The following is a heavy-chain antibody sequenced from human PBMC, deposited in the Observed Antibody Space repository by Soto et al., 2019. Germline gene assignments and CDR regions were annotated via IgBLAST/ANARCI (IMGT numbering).Heavy chain of an antibody. Sequence: GASLKISCRGSGFTFTTYWIGWVRQMPGKGLEWMGVIYPDDSDTKYNPSFQGRVTISADKSNSTAYLQWSSLAAADTAIYYCARAFRSNYYAYWGRGTLVTVSS. J-gene: IGHJ4*02. V-gene: IGHV5-51*01. CDR2: IYPDDSDT. D-gene: IGHD3-3*01. CDR1: GFTFTTYW. CDR3: ARAFRSNYYAY.